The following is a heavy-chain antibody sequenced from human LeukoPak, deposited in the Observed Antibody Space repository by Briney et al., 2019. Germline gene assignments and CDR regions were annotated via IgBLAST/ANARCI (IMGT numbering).Heavy chain of an antibody. V-gene: IGHV4-39*01. D-gene: IGHD2-8*02. Sequence: PSETLSLTCIVSGGSVTSGSFYWGRIRQPPGKGLEWLVSIDYGGTTHYNPSLKIRATLSVDTSKNQFSLNLSSVTAPDTAVYYCARHAWVGRTGFDYWGGGTLVTVSS. J-gene: IGHJ4*02. CDR3: ARHAWVGRTGFDY. CDR1: GGSVTSGSFY. CDR2: IDYGGTT.